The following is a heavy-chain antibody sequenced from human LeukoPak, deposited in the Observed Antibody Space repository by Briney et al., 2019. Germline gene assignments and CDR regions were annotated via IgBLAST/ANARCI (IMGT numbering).Heavy chain of an antibody. CDR1: GGSISSYY. CDR2: IYYSGST. Sequence: PSETLSLTCTVSGGSISSYYWSWIRQPPGKGLEWIGYIYYSGSTNYNPSLKSRVTTSVDTSMNEFSLKLSSVTAADTAVYYCARGWGYYDYWGQGTLVTVSS. CDR3: ARGWGYYDY. D-gene: IGHD3-10*01. V-gene: IGHV4-59*01. J-gene: IGHJ4*02.